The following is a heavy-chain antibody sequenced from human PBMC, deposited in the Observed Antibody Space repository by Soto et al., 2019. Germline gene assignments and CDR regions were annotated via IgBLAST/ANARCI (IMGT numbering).Heavy chain of an antibody. CDR3: ASYRREVHYYMHL. CDR2: IYHTEST. D-gene: IGHD3-16*02. CDR1: GVSINSYY. V-gene: IGHV4-59*01. J-gene: IGHJ6*03. Sequence: QVQLQESGPGLVKPSETLSLTCTVSGVSINSYYWSWIRQPPGKGLEWIGYIYHTESTNYNPSLTSPVAMSIDTSKNQFSLKLTSVSPADTAVYYCASYRREVHYYMHLWGKGTTVTVSS.